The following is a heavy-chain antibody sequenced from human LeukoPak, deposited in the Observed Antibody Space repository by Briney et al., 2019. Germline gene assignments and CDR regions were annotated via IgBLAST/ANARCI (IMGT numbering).Heavy chain of an antibody. Sequence: AGGSLRLSCAASGFTFRNYWMHWVRQAPGKGLVWVSRVNGDGSSTNYADSVKGRFTISRDIAKNTLYLQMNSLRAEDTAVYYCVREGVGATFDYWGQGILVTVSA. CDR3: VREGVGATFDY. D-gene: IGHD1-26*01. J-gene: IGHJ4*02. CDR1: GFTFRNYW. V-gene: IGHV3-74*01. CDR2: VNGDGSST.